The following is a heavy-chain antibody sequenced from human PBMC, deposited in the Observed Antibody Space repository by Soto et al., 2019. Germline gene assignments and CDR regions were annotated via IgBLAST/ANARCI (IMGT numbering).Heavy chain of an antibody. CDR3: ARGGVDCGGDCYTDFDY. V-gene: IGHV1-69*12. Sequence: QVQLVQSGAEVKKPGSSVKVSCKASGGTFSSYAISWVRQAPGQGLEWMGGIIPIFGTANYAQKFQGRVTITADESTSTAYVELSSLRSEDTAVYYCARGGVDCGGDCYTDFDYWGQGTLVTVSS. J-gene: IGHJ4*02. CDR1: GGTFSSYA. D-gene: IGHD2-21*02. CDR2: IIPIFGTA.